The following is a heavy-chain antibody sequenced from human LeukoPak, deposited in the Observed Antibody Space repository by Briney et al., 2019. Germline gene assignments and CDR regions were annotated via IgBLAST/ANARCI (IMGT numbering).Heavy chain of an antibody. D-gene: IGHD3-16*01. CDR2: ISSRSFTI. CDR1: GFTFSAYS. J-gene: IGHJ4*02. Sequence: PGGSLRLSCAASGFTFSAYSMNWVRQAPGKGLDWVSYISSRSFTIYYADSVKGRFTVSRDNSKNTVYLQMNSLRTEDTAVYYCAKWGSGYYFDYWGQGTLVTVPS. V-gene: IGHV3-48*01. CDR3: AKWGSGYYFDY.